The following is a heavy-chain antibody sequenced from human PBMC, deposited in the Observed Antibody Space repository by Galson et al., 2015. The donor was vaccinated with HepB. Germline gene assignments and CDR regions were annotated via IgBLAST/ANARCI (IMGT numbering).Heavy chain of an antibody. Sequence: SVKVSCKASGCTFTSYDINWVRQATGQGLEWMGWMNPNSGNTGYAQKFQGRVTMTRNTSISTAYMELSSLRSEDTAVYYCARPAIFRDAFDIWGQGTMVTVSS. D-gene: IGHD2-21*01. CDR2: MNPNSGNT. J-gene: IGHJ3*02. V-gene: IGHV1-8*01. CDR1: GCTFTSYD. CDR3: ARPAIFRDAFDI.